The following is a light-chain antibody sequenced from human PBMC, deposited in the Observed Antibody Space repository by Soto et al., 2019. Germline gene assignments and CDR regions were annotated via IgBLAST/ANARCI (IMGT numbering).Light chain of an antibody. CDR1: QSISTY. CDR2: AAS. J-gene: IGKJ2*01. V-gene: IGKV1-39*01. CDR3: QQSYTIPYT. Sequence: DIQMTQSPSSLPASVGDRVTLTCRAGQSISTYLNWYQQKPGKAPKLLIYAASSLQSGVPTRLSGSGSGTDFTLTISNLQPEDFATYYCQQSYTIPYTFGQGTKLEIK.